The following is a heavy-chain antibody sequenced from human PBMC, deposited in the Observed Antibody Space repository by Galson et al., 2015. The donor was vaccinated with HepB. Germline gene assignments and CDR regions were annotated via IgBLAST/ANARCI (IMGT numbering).Heavy chain of an antibody. J-gene: IGHJ4*02. CDR3: ARKGWLQGVMFDY. Sequence: SVKVSCKASGYTFTSYAMNWVRQAPGQGLEWMGWINTNTGNPTYAQGSTGRFVFSLDTSVSTAYLQISSLKAEDTAVYYCARKGWLQGVMFDYWGQGTLVTVSS. CDR2: INTNTGNP. V-gene: IGHV7-4-1*02. D-gene: IGHD3-10*01. CDR1: GYTFTSYA.